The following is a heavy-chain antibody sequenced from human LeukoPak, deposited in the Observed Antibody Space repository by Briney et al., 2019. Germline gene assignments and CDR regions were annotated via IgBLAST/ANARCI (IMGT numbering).Heavy chain of an antibody. CDR2: ISVSAGST. J-gene: IGHJ4*02. CDR1: GFTFSSYA. V-gene: IGHV3-23*01. Sequence: GGSLRLSCAASGFTFSSYAMNWVRQAPGKGLEWVSAISVSAGSTYYADSVKGRFTISRDNSKNTLSLQMNSLRPEDTAVYYCTRAVGTTSYFDYWGQGTLVTVSS. CDR3: TRAVGTTSYFDY. D-gene: IGHD1-26*01.